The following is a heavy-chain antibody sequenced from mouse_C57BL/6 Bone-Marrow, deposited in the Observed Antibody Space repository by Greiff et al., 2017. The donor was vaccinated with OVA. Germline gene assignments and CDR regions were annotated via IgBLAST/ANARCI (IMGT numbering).Heavy chain of an antibody. Sequence: EVQLQQSGPELVKPGASVKISCKASGYTFTDYYMNWVKQSHGKSLEWLGDINPNNGGTSYNQKFKGKATLTVDQSSSTAYMELRSLTSEDSAVDYCGITTVVANYAMDYWGKGTSVTVAS. CDR1: GYTFTDYY. D-gene: IGHD1-1*01. V-gene: IGHV1-26*01. J-gene: IGHJ4*01. CDR3: GITTVVANYAMDY. CDR2: INPNNGGT.